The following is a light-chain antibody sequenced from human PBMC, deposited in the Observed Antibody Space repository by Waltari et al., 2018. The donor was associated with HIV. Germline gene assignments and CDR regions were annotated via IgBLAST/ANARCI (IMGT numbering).Light chain of an antibody. Sequence: SVLTQPPSASGSPGQSVTLSCTGTSSDVGGSNYVSWYQQHPGKAPKLMIYEVNKRPSSVPDRFSGSKSANTASLTVSGLQADDEADYYCNSYAGSNNWVFGG. CDR1: SSDVGGSNY. CDR2: EVN. V-gene: IGLV2-8*01. CDR3: NSYAGSNNWV. J-gene: IGLJ3*02.